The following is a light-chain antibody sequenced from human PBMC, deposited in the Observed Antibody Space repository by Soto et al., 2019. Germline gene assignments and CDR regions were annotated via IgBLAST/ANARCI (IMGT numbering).Light chain of an antibody. CDR2: DNN. V-gene: IGLV1-51*01. Sequence: QSVLTQPPSVSAAPGQKFTISCSGSSSNIGNNYVSWYQQLPGTAPKLLIYDNNKRPSGIPDRFSGSKSGTSATLGITGLQTGDEADYYCGTWDSSLSAGVFVGGTKLTVL. CDR3: GTWDSSLSAGV. J-gene: IGLJ3*02. CDR1: SSNIGNNY.